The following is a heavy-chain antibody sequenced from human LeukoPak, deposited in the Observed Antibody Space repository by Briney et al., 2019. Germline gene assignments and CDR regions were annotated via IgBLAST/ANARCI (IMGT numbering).Heavy chain of an antibody. D-gene: IGHD6-13*01. CDR3: ARGLGSSWGYYYYYYMDV. J-gene: IGHJ6*03. CDR1: GVSISNYY. V-gene: IGHV4-59*01. Sequence: SETLSLTCTVSGVSISNYYWSWIRQAQGQGLVWIGYIYYSGTTNYNPFLKSRVTISVDTSKNQFSLKLSSVTAADTAVYYCARGLGSSWGYYYYYYMDVWGKGTTVTVSS. CDR2: IYYSGTT.